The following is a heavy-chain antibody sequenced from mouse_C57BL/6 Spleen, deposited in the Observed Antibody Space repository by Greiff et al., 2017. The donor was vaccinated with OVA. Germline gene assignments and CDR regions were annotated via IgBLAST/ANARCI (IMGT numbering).Heavy chain of an antibody. CDR3: ARQGTGPFDY. CDR2: ISNGGGST. CDR1: GFTFSDYY. D-gene: IGHD3-3*01. J-gene: IGHJ2*01. Sequence: EVKVVESGGGLVQPGGSLKLSCAASGFTFSDYYMYWVRQTPEKRLEWVAYISNGGGSTYYPDTVKGRFTISRDNAKNTLYLQMSRLKSEDTAMYYCARQGTGPFDYWGQGTTLTVSS. V-gene: IGHV5-12*01.